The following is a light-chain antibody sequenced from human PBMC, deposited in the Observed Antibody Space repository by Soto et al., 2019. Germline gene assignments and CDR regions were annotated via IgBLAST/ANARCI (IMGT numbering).Light chain of an antibody. V-gene: IGLV2-23*01. Sequence: QSVLTQPASVSGSPGQSITISCTGTSSDVGSYKLVSRYRQHPGKAPKLMIYEGSKRPSGVSNRFSGSTSGNTASLTISGLQAEDEADYYCCSYAGSSTYVVFGGGTKVTVL. CDR1: SSDVGSYKL. CDR2: EGS. CDR3: CSYAGSSTYVV. J-gene: IGLJ2*01.